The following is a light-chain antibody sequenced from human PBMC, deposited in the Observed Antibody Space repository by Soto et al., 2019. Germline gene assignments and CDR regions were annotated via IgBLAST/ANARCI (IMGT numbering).Light chain of an antibody. CDR2: DAS. V-gene: IGKV1-5*01. J-gene: IGKJ1*01. CDR3: QQYNSL. CDR1: QSISSW. Sequence: DIQMTQSPSTLSASVREKNTNTCRASQSISSWLAWYQQKPGKAPKLLIYDASSLESGVPSRFSGSGSGTEFTLTISSLQPDDFATYYCQQYNSLFGKGTKWIS.